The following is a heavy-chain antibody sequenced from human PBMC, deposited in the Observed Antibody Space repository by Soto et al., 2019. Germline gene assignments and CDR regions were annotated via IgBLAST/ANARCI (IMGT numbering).Heavy chain of an antibody. J-gene: IGHJ4*02. Sequence: EVQLVESGGGLVKPEGSLRLPCAASGFTFSNYSMNWVRQAPGKGLEWVPSISSSSSYIYYAESVKGRFTISRDNAKNSLYLQMNSVRAEDTAVYYCARDHPQFDYWGQGTLVTVSS. CDR2: ISSSSSYI. CDR1: GFTFSNYS. V-gene: IGHV3-21*01. CDR3: ARDHPQFDY.